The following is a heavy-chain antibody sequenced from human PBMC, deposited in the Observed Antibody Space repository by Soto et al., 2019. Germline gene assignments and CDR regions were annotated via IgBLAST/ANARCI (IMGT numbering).Heavy chain of an antibody. CDR2: INHSGST. Sequence: QVQLQQWGAGLLKPSETLSLTCAVYGGSFSGYYWSWIRQPPGKGLEWIGEINHSGSTNYNPSLTSRVTISVDTSKNQFSLKLSSVTAADTAVYYCARLARGYDILTGYRAYYYYGMDVWGQGTTVTVSS. J-gene: IGHJ6*02. CDR3: ARLARGYDILTGYRAYYYYGMDV. V-gene: IGHV4-34*01. CDR1: GGSFSGYY. D-gene: IGHD3-9*01.